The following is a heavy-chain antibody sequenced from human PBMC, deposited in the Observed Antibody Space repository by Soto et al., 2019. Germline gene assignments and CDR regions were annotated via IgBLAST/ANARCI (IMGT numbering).Heavy chain of an antibody. D-gene: IGHD3-16*01. V-gene: IGHV1-69*06. CDR2: IIPLFGTT. J-gene: IGHJ6*02. CDR3: AKAGGGEIYYYYYAMDV. Sequence: QVQVVQSGAEVKRPGSSVNVSCKASGGYFNNRQTLNSYPISWVRQAPGQGLEWMGGIIPLFGTTNYAQRVQGRVTITADKATSTTYLELTNVTSDDTAVYYCAKAGGGEIYYYYYAMDVWGQGTTVTVSS. CDR1: GGYFNNRQTLNSYP.